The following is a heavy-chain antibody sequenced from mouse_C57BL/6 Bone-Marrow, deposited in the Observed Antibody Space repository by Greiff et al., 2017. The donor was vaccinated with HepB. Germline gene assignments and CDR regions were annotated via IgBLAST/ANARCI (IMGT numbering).Heavy chain of an antibody. V-gene: IGHV1-53*01. D-gene: IGHD1-1*01. CDR3: ARSRHYGSSSSLYWYFDV. CDR1: GYTFTSYW. J-gene: IGHJ1*03. Sequence: QVQLQQPGTELVKPGASVKLSCKASGYTFTSYWMHWVKQRPGQGLEWIGNINPSNGGTNYNEKFKSKATLTVDKSSSTAYMQLSSLTSEDSAVYYCARSRHYGSSSSLYWYFDVWGTGTTVAVSS. CDR2: INPSNGGT.